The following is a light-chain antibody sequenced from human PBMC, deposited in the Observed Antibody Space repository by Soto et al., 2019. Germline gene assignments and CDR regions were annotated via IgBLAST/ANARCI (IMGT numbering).Light chain of an antibody. J-gene: IGKJ3*01. Sequence: ETGITQSPSTLSVSPAQRPTLSCRASQSVSSIVAWHQQQPGQPPRLLIYGAYTRATGIPARFSGSGSGKEFTLTISRLQSEDFAEYYCQQYGNAPFTFGPGTNVDIK. CDR1: QSVSSI. V-gene: IGKV3-15*01. CDR2: GAY. CDR3: QQYGNAPFT.